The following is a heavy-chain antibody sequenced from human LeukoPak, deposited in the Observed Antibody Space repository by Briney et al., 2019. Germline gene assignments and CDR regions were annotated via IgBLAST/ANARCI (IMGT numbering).Heavy chain of an antibody. D-gene: IGHD3-22*01. Sequence: GRSLRLSCAASGFTFSSYSMNLVRQAPGKGLEWVSSISSSSSYIYYADSVKGRFTISRDNAKNSLYLQMNSLRAEDTAVYYCALWSMWDYYDSSGSQDAFDIWGQGTMVTVSS. J-gene: IGHJ3*02. CDR3: ALWSMWDYYDSSGSQDAFDI. CDR1: GFTFSSYS. CDR2: ISSSSSYI. V-gene: IGHV3-21*01.